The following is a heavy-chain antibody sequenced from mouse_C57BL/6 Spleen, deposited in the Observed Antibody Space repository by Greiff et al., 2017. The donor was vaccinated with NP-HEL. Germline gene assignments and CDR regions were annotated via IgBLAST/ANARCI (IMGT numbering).Heavy chain of an antibody. V-gene: IGHV1-80*01. CDR3: ARHGGSGYGPHYFDY. Sequence: QVQLQQSGAELVKPGASVKISCKASGYAFSSYWMNWVKQRPGKGLEWIGQIYPGDGDTNYNGKFKGKATLTADKSSSTAYMQLSSLTSEDSAVYFCARHGGSGYGPHYFDYWGQGTTLTVSS. CDR1: GYAFSSYW. J-gene: IGHJ2*01. CDR2: IYPGDGDT. D-gene: IGHD3-2*02.